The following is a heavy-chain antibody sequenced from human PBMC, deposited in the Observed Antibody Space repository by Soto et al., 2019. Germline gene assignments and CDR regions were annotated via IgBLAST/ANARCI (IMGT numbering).Heavy chain of an antibody. Sequence: GGSLRLACAASGFTFSSYAMSCVRQAPGKGLEWVSAISGSGGSTYYADSVKGRFTISRDNSKNTLYLQMNSLRDEDPHVYYCAKVPTDAHYDFWIRGPAPYYYYGMDVWGQGNTVTVSS. J-gene: IGHJ6*02. CDR3: AKVPTDAHYDFWIRGPAPYYYYGMDV. D-gene: IGHD3-3*01. CDR1: GFTFSSYA. CDR2: ISGSGGST. V-gene: IGHV3-23*01.